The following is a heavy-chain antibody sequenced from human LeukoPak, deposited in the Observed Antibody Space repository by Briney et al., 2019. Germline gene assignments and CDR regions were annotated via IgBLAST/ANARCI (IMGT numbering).Heavy chain of an antibody. J-gene: IGHJ6*03. D-gene: IGHD4-11*01. CDR3: ARVYSNFNYYYYMDV. V-gene: IGHV4-59*01. CDR2: IYYSGST. CDR1: GGSICSYY. Sequence: SETLSLTCTVSGGSICSYYWSWIRQPPGKGLEWIGYIYYSGSTNYNPSLKRRVTISVDTSKNQCSLKLISVTAADTAVYYCARVYSNFNYYYYMDVWGKGTTVTVSS.